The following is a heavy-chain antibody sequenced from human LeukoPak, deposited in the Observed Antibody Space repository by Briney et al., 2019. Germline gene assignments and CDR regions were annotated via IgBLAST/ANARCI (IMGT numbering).Heavy chain of an antibody. Sequence: ASVKVSCKASGYTFTGYFIHWVRQAPGQGLEWMGWINPNSGGTKYKQKFQGRVTLTRDTSISTAYMDLSRLTSDDTAVYYCARGGGIEALDMWGQGTMVTVS. CDR1: GYTFTGYF. CDR2: INPNSGGT. J-gene: IGHJ3*02. CDR3: ARGGGIEALDM. D-gene: IGHD2-15*01. V-gene: IGHV1-2*02.